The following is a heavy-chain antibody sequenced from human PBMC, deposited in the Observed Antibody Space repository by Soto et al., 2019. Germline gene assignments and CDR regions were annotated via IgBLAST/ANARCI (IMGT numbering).Heavy chain of an antibody. CDR1: GGSIYSYY. D-gene: IGHD3-3*01. CDR3: ARALVFSWSGIYXFDY. Sequence: PSETLSLTCTVSGGSIYSYYWSWIRQPPGKGLEWIGSIYYSGSTNYNPSLKSRVTISIDTSKNQFSLRLSSVTAADTAVYYCARALVFSWSGIYXFDYWGQGALVTVSS. V-gene: IGHV4-59*01. CDR2: IYYSGST. J-gene: IGHJ4*02.